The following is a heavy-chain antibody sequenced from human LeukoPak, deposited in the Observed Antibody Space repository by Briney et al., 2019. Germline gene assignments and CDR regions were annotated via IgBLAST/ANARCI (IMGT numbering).Heavy chain of an antibody. Sequence: PSETLSLTCAVYGGSFSGYYWSWIRQPPGKGLEWIGEINHSGSTNHNPSLKSRVTISVDTSKNQFSLKLSSVTAADTAVYYCASNAYCGGDCYLHYFDYWGQGTLVTVSS. CDR3: ASNAYCGGDCYLHYFDY. CDR2: INHSGST. D-gene: IGHD2-21*02. CDR1: GGSFSGYY. V-gene: IGHV4-34*01. J-gene: IGHJ4*02.